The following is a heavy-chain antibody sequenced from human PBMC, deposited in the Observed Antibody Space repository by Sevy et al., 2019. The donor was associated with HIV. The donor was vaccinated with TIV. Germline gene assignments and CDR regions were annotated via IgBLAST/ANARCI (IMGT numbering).Heavy chain of an antibody. CDR1: GFIFSSNA. J-gene: IGHJ4*02. CDR3: AKDSYFDNTLFDY. V-gene: IGHV3-23*01. Sequence: GGSLRLSCAASGFIFSSNAMHWVRQAPGKGLEWVSGISGSGGSTYYADSVKGRFTISRDNSKNTLYLQMNSLRAEDTAVYYCAKDSYFDNTLFDYWGQGTLVTVSS. CDR2: ISGSGGST. D-gene: IGHD3-22*01.